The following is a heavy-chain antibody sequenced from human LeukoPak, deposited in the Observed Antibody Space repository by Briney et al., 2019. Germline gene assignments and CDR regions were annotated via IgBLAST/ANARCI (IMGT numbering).Heavy chain of an antibody. Sequence: PGGSLRLSCAASGFTFSSYAMHWVRQAPGKGLEWVAVIKYIGSNTYYEDSVKGRFTISRDNSKTTLYLQVNSLRAGDTAVYYCAKGETVTTTSFDYWGQGTLVTVSS. CDR2: IKYIGSNT. D-gene: IGHD4-17*01. V-gene: IGHV3-30-3*01. CDR1: GFTFSSYA. J-gene: IGHJ4*02. CDR3: AKGETVTTTSFDY.